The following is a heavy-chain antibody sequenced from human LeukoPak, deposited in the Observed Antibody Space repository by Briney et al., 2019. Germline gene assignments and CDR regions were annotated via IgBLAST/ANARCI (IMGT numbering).Heavy chain of an antibody. Sequence: GGSLRLSCAASGFTFSSYAMSWVRQAPGKGLEWVSAISGSGGSTYYADSVKGRFTISRDNSKNTLYLQMNSLRAEDTAAYYCAKGQWLDNDVRGYFDYWGQGTLVTVSS. CDR2: ISGSGGST. V-gene: IGHV3-23*01. D-gene: IGHD6-19*01. CDR3: AKGQWLDNDVRGYFDY. CDR1: GFTFSSYA. J-gene: IGHJ4*02.